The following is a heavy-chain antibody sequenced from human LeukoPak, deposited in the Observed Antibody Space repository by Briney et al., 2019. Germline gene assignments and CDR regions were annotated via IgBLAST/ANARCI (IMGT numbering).Heavy chain of an antibody. CDR3: AKESGKFGY. J-gene: IGHJ4*02. CDR2: ISADGGST. CDR1: GLNFDDSA. Sequence: PGGSLRLSCVASGLNFDDSAMHWVRQAPGKGLEWVSLISADGGSTFSADSVKGRFSISRDNSKNSLYLQMNSLRSEDTAMYYFAKESGKFGYWGQGTPVAVSS. D-gene: IGHD3-22*01. V-gene: IGHV3-43*02.